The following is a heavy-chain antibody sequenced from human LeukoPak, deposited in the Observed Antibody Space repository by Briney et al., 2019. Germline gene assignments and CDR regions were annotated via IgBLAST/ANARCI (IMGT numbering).Heavy chain of an antibody. Sequence: GASVKVSCKASGYTFTGYYMHWVRQAPGQGLEWMGWINPNSGGTNYAQKFQGRVTMTRATSISTAYMELSRLRSDDTAVYYCARGAFPTLLYFDYWGQGTLVTVSS. CDR2: INPNSGGT. J-gene: IGHJ4*02. V-gene: IGHV1-2*02. D-gene: IGHD2/OR15-2a*01. CDR1: GYTFTGYY. CDR3: ARGAFPTLLYFDY.